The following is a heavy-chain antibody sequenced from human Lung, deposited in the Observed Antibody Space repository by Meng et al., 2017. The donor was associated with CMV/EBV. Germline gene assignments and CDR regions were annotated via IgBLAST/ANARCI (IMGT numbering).Heavy chain of an antibody. Sequence: GGSXRLSCAASGFSFNHFAMHWVRQGPGKGLEWVAIVSYDGSQKYYADSVKGRFTISRDNSKNTVYLQMNSLRAEDTATFYCVRSYNNNWHTFDYLGQGTLVTVSS. CDR2: VSYDGSQK. J-gene: IGHJ4*02. CDR3: VRSYNNNWHTFDY. D-gene: IGHD1-14*01. CDR1: GFSFNHFA. V-gene: IGHV3-30*14.